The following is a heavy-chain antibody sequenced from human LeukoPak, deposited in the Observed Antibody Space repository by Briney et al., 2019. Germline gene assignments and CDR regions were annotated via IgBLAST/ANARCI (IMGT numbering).Heavy chain of an antibody. CDR2: INHSGST. CDR3: ARVSDYSDSAGYYDY. D-gene: IGHD3-22*01. V-gene: IGHV4-34*01. J-gene: IGHJ4*02. CDR1: GGSFSGYY. Sequence: SETLSLTCAVYGGSFSGYYWSWIRQPPGKGLEWIGEINHSGSTNYNPSLKSRVTISVDTSKNQFSLRLSSVTAADTAVYYCARVSDYSDSAGYYDYWGQGTLVTVSS.